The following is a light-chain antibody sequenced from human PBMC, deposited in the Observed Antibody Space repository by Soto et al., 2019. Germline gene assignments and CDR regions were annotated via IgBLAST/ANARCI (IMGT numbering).Light chain of an antibody. CDR2: DAS. CDR1: QDITTF. V-gene: IGKV1-33*01. J-gene: IGKJ4*01. Sequence: DLPMTQSPSSLSASVGDRVTITCQASQDITTFLNWYQEKPGKAPRLLIYDASKLEAGVPSRFSGSGSGTDFTFTISNLQPEDFATYYCQQYDILLTFGGGTKVEI. CDR3: QQYDILLT.